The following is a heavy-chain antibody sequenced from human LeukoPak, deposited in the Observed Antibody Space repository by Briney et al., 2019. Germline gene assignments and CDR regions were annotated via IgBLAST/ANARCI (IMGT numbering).Heavy chain of an antibody. CDR2: INSDGGGA. CDR1: GITFGNNW. Sequence: GGSLRLSCAASGITFGNNWMHWVRQGPGKGLVWISRINSDGGGAIYADSVKGRFTVSRDNAKNTLYLQMNSLRAEDTAVYYCARDVPHSWFDTWGQGTLVTVSS. CDR3: ARDVPHSWFDT. J-gene: IGHJ5*02. V-gene: IGHV3-74*01.